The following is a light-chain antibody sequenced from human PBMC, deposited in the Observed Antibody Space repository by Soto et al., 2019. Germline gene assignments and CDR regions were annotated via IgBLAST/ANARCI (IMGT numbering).Light chain of an antibody. CDR3: SSYTSSSTLV. CDR2: EVS. CDR1: SSDVGGYNY. J-gene: IGLJ1*01. Sequence: QSALTQPASVSGSPGQSITISCTGTSSDVGGYNYVSWYQQHPGKAPKLMIYEVSNRPSGVSNRFSGSKSGNTASLTISGLQAEDEPDYSCSSYTSSSTLVFGTGTKVTVL. V-gene: IGLV2-14*01.